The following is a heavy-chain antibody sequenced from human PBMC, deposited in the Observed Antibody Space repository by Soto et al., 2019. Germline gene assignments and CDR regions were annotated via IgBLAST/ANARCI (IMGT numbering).Heavy chain of an antibody. CDR2: IRSKAYGGTT. J-gene: IGHJ6*02. CDR1: GFTFGDYA. D-gene: IGHD3-3*01. Sequence: SLRLSCTASGFTFGDYAMSWFRQAPGKGLEWVGFIRSKAYGGTTEYAASVKGRFTISRDHSKSIAYLQMNSLKTEDTAVYYCTRDQGYYDFWSGFDPSSYYYGMDVWGQGTTVTVSS. V-gene: IGHV3-49*03. CDR3: TRDQGYYDFWSGFDPSSYYYGMDV.